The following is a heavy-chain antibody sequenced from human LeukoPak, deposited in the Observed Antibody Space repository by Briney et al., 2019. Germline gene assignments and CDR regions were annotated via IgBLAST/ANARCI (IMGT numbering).Heavy chain of an antibody. Sequence: QAGGSLRLSCAASGFTFSTYWMSWVRRAPGKGLEWVANIKQDGSEKYYVDSVKGRFTISRDNAKNSLYLQMNRLRAEDTAVYYCARDWPMSSVGRCHFDYWGQGTLVTVSS. V-gene: IGHV3-7*01. J-gene: IGHJ4*02. CDR1: GFTFSTYW. D-gene: IGHD2-15*01. CDR2: IKQDGSEK. CDR3: ARDWPMSSVGRCHFDY.